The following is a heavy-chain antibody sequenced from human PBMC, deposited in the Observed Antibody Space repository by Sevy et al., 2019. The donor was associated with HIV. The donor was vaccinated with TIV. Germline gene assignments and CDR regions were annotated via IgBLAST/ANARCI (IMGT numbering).Heavy chain of an antibody. D-gene: IGHD2-2*01. CDR2: ISGSGGST. CDR1: GFSFSSYA. V-gene: IGHV3-23*01. Sequence: GGSLRLSCAASGFSFSSYAMSWVSQAPGKGLEWVSAISGSGGSTYYADSVKGRFTISRDNSKNTLYLQMNSLRAEDTAVYYCAKPLAPWIGYCSSTSCSPLLFLFAYWGQGTLVTVSS. CDR3: AKPLAPWIGYCSSTSCSPLLFLFAY. J-gene: IGHJ4*02.